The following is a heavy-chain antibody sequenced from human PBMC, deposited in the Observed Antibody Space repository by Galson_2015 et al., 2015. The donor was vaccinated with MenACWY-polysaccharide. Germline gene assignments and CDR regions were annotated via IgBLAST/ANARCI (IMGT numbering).Heavy chain of an antibody. Sequence: SVKVSCKASGYKFTSYDINWVRQATGQGLEWMGWMNPNSGNTGYAQKFQGRVTMTSNSAMTTAYMELSSLRSEDTAVYYCARIIVRKYTFADSWGQGTLVTVSS. J-gene: IGHJ4*02. CDR3: ARIIVRKYTFADS. V-gene: IGHV1-8*01. CDR2: MNPNSGNT. CDR1: GYKFTSYD. D-gene: IGHD3-10*02.